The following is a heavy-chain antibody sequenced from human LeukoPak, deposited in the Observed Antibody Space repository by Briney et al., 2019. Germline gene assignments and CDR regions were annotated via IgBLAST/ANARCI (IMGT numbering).Heavy chain of an antibody. CDR1: GYTFIDHY. D-gene: IGHD1-14*01. Sequence: ASVTVSCKASGYTFIDHYFHWVRQAPGQGLEWMGWINSNSGATRYAQKFQGRVALTRDTSINTAYMELSSLRSDDTAVYYCARDLVIGISGGYYSYMDVWGKGTTVTVSS. CDR3: ARDLVIGISGGYYSYMDV. CDR2: INSNSGAT. J-gene: IGHJ6*03. V-gene: IGHV1-2*02.